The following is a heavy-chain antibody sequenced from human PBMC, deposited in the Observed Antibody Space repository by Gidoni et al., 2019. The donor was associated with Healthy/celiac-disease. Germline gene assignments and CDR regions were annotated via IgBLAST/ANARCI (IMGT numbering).Heavy chain of an antibody. D-gene: IGHD1-26*01. CDR3: ARQVGATTFDY. J-gene: IGHJ4*02. V-gene: IGHV4-34*01. CDR2: INHSGST. Sequence: QVQLQQWGAGRLKPSETLSLTCAVYGGSFRGYYWSWIRQPPGKGLEWIGEINHSGSTNYNPSRKSRVTISVDTAKNQFSLKLSSVTAADTAVYYCARQVGATTFDYWGQGTLVTVSS. CDR1: GGSFRGYY.